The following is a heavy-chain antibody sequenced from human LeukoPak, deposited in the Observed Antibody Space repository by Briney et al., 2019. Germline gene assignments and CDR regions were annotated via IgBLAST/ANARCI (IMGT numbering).Heavy chain of an antibody. J-gene: IGHJ4*02. Sequence: SETLSLTCAVYGGSFSGYYWSCIRQPPGKGLEWIGEINHSGSTNYNPSLKSRVTISVDTSKNQFSLKLSSVTAADTAVYYCAASQWLVYYYWGQGTLVTVSS. CDR1: GGSFSGYY. D-gene: IGHD6-19*01. V-gene: IGHV4-34*01. CDR2: INHSGST. CDR3: AASQWLVYYY.